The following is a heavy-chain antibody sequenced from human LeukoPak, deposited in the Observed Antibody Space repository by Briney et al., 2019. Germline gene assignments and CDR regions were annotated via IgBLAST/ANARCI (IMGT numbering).Heavy chain of an antibody. V-gene: IGHV3-30*02. J-gene: IGHJ4*02. CDR1: GFTFSSYG. CDR2: IRYDGSNK. Sequence: GGSLRLSCAASGFTFSSYGMHWVRQAPGKGLEWVAFIRYDGSNKYYADSVKGRFTISRDNSKNTLYLQMNSLRAEDTAVYYCASPPVVPAASDFDYWGQGTLVTVSS. D-gene: IGHD2-2*01. CDR3: ASPPVVPAASDFDY.